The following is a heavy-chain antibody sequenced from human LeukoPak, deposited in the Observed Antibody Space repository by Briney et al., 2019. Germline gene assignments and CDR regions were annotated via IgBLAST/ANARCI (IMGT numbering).Heavy chain of an antibody. CDR1: GYSFTAYW. CDR2: VHPGDSDT. D-gene: IGHD2/OR15-2a*01. V-gene: IGHV5-51*01. J-gene: IGHJ4*02. CDR3: ARPLSTSDKWDYYFDY. Sequence: GESLKISCEASGYSFTAYWIGWVRQMPGKGLEWMGIVHPGDSDTRYSPSFRGRVTISVDKSISTAYLQWHSLQASDTAMYYCARPLSTSDKWDYYFDYWAQGPLVTVSS.